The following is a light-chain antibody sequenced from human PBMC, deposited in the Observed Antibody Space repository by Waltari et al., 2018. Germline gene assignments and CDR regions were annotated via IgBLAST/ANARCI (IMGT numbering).Light chain of an antibody. Sequence: EIVLTQSPATLSLSPGERATLSCRASQSVSRYLACYQQKPGQAPRLLIYDASNRATGIPARFSGSGSGTDFTLTISSLEPEDFAVYYCQHRYNWPLTFGGGTKVEIK. J-gene: IGKJ4*01. CDR2: DAS. CDR3: QHRYNWPLT. CDR1: QSVSRY. V-gene: IGKV3-11*01.